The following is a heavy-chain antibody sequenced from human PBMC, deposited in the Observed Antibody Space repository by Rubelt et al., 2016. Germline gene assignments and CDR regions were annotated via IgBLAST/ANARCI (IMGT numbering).Heavy chain of an antibody. CDR2: IIPVFGTA. D-gene: IGHD6-13*01. CDR1: GGTFSSYA. CDR3: GTTIAMRPYYFDY. V-gene: IGHV1-69*01. J-gene: IGHJ4*02. Sequence: QVQLVQSGAEVKKPGSSVKVSCKASGGTFSSYAISWVRQAPGQGLEWMGGIIPVFGTANYAQKFQVRITRTADESASAAYMELSSLGSEDTAVYYCGTTIAMRPYYFDYWGQGTLVTVSS.